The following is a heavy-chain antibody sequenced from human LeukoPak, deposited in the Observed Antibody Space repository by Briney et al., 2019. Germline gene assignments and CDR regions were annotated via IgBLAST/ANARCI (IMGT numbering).Heavy chain of an antibody. V-gene: IGHV4-59*08. J-gene: IGHJ4*02. D-gene: IGHD6-25*01. CDR1: GGSISSYY. Sequence: SETLSLTCTVSGGSISSYYWSWIRQPPGKGLEWIAYISDIGSINYNPSLKSRVTISVDTSKNQFSLKLSSVTAADTAVYYCARHRGSIAAGFDYWGQGTLVTVSS. CDR2: ISDIGSI. CDR3: ARHRGSIAAGFDY.